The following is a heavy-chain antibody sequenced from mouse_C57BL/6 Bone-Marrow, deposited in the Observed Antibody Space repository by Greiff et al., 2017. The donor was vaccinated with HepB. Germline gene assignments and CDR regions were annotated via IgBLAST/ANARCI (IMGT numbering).Heavy chain of an antibody. CDR3: ARSPLSYYYGSSSFAY. CDR2: ILPGSGST. Sequence: ESGAELMKPGASVKLSCKATGYTFTGYWIEWVKQRPGHGLEWIGEILPGSGSTNYNEKFKGKATFTADTSSNTAYMQLSSLTTEDSAIYYCARSPLSYYYGSSSFAYWGQGTLVTVSA. V-gene: IGHV1-9*01. CDR1: GYTFTGYW. J-gene: IGHJ3*01. D-gene: IGHD1-1*01.